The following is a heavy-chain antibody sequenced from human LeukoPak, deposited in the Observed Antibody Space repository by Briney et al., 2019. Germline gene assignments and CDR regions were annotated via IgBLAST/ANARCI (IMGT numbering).Heavy chain of an antibody. D-gene: IGHD5-18*01. Sequence: GGSLRLSCAASGFTFSSYAMSWVRQAPGKGLEWVANIKQDGSEKYYVDSVKGRFTISRDNAKNSLYLQMNSLRAEDTAVYYCARIGGYGHYPSFDYWGQGTLVTVSS. CDR1: GFTFSSYA. J-gene: IGHJ4*02. V-gene: IGHV3-7*01. CDR3: ARIGGYGHYPSFDY. CDR2: IKQDGSEK.